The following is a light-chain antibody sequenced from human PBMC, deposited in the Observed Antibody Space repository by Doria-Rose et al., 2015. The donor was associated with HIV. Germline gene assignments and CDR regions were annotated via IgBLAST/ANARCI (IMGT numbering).Light chain of an antibody. CDR1: QGIGSD. V-gene: IGKV3-15*01. Sequence: TQSPATLSVSPGERATLSCRASQGIGSDLAWYQQKPGQAPRLLIYRASIRATGIPPRFTGGGTGTEFTLTISSLHSEDFAVYFCQQYSQWPPYTFGQGTKLEVQ. CDR2: RAS. CDR3: QQYSQWPPYT. J-gene: IGKJ2*01.